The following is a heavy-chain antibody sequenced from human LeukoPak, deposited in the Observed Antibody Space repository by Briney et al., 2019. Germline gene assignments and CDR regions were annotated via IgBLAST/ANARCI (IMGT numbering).Heavy chain of an antibody. CDR2: IYSDANT. CDR3: AKGAWGLPTLSPAPFDP. J-gene: IGHJ5*02. V-gene: IGHV3-53*05. Sequence: PGGSLRLSCAASGFTVRSNYMSWVRQVAGKGLEWVSVIYSDANTYYADSVKGRFTISRDNSKNTLYLQMNSLRAEDTAVYYCAKGAWGLPTLSPAPFDPWGQGTLVTVSS. D-gene: IGHD3-16*01. CDR1: GFTVRSNY.